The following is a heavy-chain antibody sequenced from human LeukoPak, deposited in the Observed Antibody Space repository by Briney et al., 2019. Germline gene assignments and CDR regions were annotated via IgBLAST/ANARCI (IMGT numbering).Heavy chain of an antibody. CDR3: AREGVVVTAYYFDY. Sequence: GRSLRLSCAASGFTFSSYAMHWVRQAPGMGLEWVAVISYDGSNKYYADSVKGRFTISRDNSKNTLYLQMNSLRAEDTAVYYCAREGVVVTAYYFDYWGQGTLVTVSS. CDR1: GFTFSSYA. D-gene: IGHD3-22*01. V-gene: IGHV3-30*04. J-gene: IGHJ4*02. CDR2: ISYDGSNK.